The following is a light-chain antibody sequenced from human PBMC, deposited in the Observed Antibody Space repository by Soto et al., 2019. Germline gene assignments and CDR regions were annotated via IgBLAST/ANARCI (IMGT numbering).Light chain of an antibody. CDR3: SSYTSSSTPWV. CDR2: DVS. V-gene: IGLV2-14*01. CDR1: SSDVGGYNC. Sequence: QSALTQPASVSGSPGQSITISCTGTSSDVGGYNCVSWYQQHPGKAPKLMIYDVSNRPSGVSNRFSGSKSGNTASLTISGLQAEDEADYCCSSYTSSSTPWVFGGGTKVTVL. J-gene: IGLJ3*02.